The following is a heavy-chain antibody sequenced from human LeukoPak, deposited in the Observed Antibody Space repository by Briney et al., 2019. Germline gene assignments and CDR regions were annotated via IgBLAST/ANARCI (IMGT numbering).Heavy chain of an antibody. CDR3: AREYGRWLQSGAYYFDY. Sequence: ASVKVSCKASGYTFTSYYMHWVRQAPGQGLKWMGIINPSGGSTSYAQKFQGRVTMTRDTSTSTVYMELSSLRSEDTAVYYCAREYGRWLQSGAYYFDYWGQETLVTVSS. D-gene: IGHD5-24*01. V-gene: IGHV1-46*01. J-gene: IGHJ4*02. CDR1: GYTFTSYY. CDR2: INPSGGST.